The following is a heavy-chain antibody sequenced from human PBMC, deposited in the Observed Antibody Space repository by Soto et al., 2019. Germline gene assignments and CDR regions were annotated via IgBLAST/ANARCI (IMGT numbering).Heavy chain of an antibody. V-gene: IGHV3-30-3*01. D-gene: IGHD3-10*01. CDR3: ARSRNGGVADSFDY. CDR1: GFTFRRHA. J-gene: IGHJ4*02. CDR2: ISRDGTNK. Sequence: QVHLVASGGGVIQEGRSLTLSCEASGFTFRRHAIHWVRQAPGQGLEWVAVISRDGTNKYYEDSVKGRFTISRDNSKNTLSLQMNRLRREDTAVYYCARSRNGGVADSFDYWGQGTLVTVSS.